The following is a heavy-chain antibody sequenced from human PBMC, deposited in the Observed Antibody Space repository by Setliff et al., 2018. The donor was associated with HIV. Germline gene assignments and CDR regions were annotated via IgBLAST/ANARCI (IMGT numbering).Heavy chain of an antibody. Sequence: ASVKVSCKASGYSFTNYAINWLRQAPGRGLEWMGWIHTEQGFPMYAQGFTGRFVFSLDPSVSTAYLQINSLNPDDDAVYYCAVDRHAFDIWGQGTVVTVSS. J-gene: IGHJ3*02. CDR2: IHTEQGFP. CDR3: AVDRHAFDI. CDR1: GYSFTNYA. D-gene: IGHD5-12*01. V-gene: IGHV7-4-1*02.